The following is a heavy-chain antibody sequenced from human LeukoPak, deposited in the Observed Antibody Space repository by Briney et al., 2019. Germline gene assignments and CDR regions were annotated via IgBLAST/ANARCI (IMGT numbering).Heavy chain of an antibody. Sequence: SETLSLTCTVSGGSISSYYWSWIRQPPGKGLEWIGYIYYSGSTNYNPSLKSRVTISVDTSKNQFSLKLSSVTAADTAVYYCARGSRGVMSGIDYWGRGTLVTVSS. CDR1: GGSISSYY. D-gene: IGHD3-16*01. CDR2: IYYSGST. CDR3: ARGSRGVMSGIDY. J-gene: IGHJ4*02. V-gene: IGHV4-59*01.